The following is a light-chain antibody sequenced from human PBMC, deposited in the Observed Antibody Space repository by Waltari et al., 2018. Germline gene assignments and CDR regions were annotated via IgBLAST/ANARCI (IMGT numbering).Light chain of an antibody. J-gene: IGLJ3*02. Sequence: QSALPQPPSVSGSPEQAITTSCAGASSDVGVYNYVPWYQQHPSKAPKLMIYEVSKRPSVVSNRFSDSKSGNTASLTISGLQAEDEADYYCSSYTSSSPWVFGGGTKLTVL. CDR2: EVS. CDR1: SSDVGVYNY. CDR3: SSYTSSSPWV. V-gene: IGLV2-14*01.